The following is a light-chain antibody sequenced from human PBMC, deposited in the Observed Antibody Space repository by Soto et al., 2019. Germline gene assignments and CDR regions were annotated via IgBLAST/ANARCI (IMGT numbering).Light chain of an antibody. CDR3: SSYTNTNSWM. CDR1: SSDIGGYNY. Sequence: QSALTQPASVSGSPGQSITISCTGTSSDIGGYNYVSWYQQHPGKAPKLLIYEVSNRPSGVSKRFSGSKSGNTASLTISGLQAEDEADYYCSSYTNTNSWMFGGGTQLTVL. V-gene: IGLV2-14*01. J-gene: IGLJ3*02. CDR2: EVS.